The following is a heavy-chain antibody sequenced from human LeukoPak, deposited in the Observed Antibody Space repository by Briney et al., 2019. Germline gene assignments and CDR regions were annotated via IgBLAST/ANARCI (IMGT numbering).Heavy chain of an antibody. CDR3: ARDLCTTTSCLDY. Sequence: GGSLRLSCAASGFTFGSYAMHWVRQAPGKGLEWVAVISYDGSNKYYADSVKGRFTISRDNSKNTLYLQMNSLRAEDTAVYYCARDLCTTTSCLDYWGQGTLVTVSS. CDR1: GFTFGSYA. D-gene: IGHD2-2*01. CDR2: ISYDGSNK. V-gene: IGHV3-30-3*01. J-gene: IGHJ4*02.